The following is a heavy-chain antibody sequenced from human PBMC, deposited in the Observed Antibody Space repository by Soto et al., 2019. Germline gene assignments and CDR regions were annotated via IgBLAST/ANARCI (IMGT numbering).Heavy chain of an antibody. D-gene: IGHD6-25*01. CDR2: INPSGGST. J-gene: IGHJ6*02. CDR3: ARELAAFDATGESYYYYYGMDV. V-gene: IGHV1-46*01. CDR1: GYTFTSYY. Sequence: APSVKVSCKASGYTFTSYYMHWVRQAPGQGLEWMGIINPSGGSTSYAQKFQGRVTMTRDTSTSTVYMELSSLRSEDTAVHYSARELAAFDATGESYYYYYGMDVWGQGTTVTVSS.